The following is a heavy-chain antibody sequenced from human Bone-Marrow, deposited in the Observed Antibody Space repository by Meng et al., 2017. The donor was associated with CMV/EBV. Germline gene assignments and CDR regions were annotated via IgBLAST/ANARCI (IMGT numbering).Heavy chain of an antibody. CDR3: AKSARWGSYRYDAFDV. D-gene: IGHD3-16*02. CDR2: ISYDGSSK. V-gene: IGHV3-30-3*02. J-gene: IGHJ3*01. CDR1: GFTFSSYA. Sequence: GESLKISCAASGFTFSSYAMHWVRQAPGKGLEWVAVISYDGSSKSYTDSVKGRFTISRDNSKNTLYLQMNSLRAEDTAVYYCAKSARWGSYRYDAFDVWGQGTMVTVSS.